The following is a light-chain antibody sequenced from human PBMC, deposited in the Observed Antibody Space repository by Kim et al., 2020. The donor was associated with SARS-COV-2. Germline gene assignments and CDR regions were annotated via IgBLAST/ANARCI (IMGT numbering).Light chain of an antibody. J-gene: IGLJ3*02. CDR1: SSNIGSSI. CDR3: ASWDDRLNGMV. Sequence: GQWVTVSCSGSSSNIGSSIVNWFRQRPGTAPQLLIYTNTKRPSGVPDRFSGSKSGTSASLAISGLQSEDEADYYCASWDDRLNGMVFGGGTQLTVL. V-gene: IGLV1-44*01. CDR2: TNT.